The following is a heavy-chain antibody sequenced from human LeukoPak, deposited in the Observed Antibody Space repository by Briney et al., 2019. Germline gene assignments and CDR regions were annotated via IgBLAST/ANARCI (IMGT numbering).Heavy chain of an antibody. Sequence: SQTLSLTCTVSGGSISSGGYYWSWIRQHPGKGLEWIGYIYYSGSTYYNPSLKSRVTISVDTSKNQFSLKLSSVTAADTGVYYCARGGYCSGGSCYQIADYWGQGTLVTVSS. CDR1: GGSISSGGYY. J-gene: IGHJ4*02. D-gene: IGHD2-15*01. CDR3: ARGGYCSGGSCYQIADY. V-gene: IGHV4-31*03. CDR2: IYYSGST.